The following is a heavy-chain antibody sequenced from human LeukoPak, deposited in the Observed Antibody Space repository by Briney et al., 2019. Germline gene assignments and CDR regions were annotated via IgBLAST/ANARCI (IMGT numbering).Heavy chain of an antibody. CDR1: GFTVSNNY. CDR3: ARINFGDDY. D-gene: IGHD4-17*01. J-gene: IGHJ4*02. V-gene: IGHV3-66*01. Sequence: PGGSLRLSRAASGFTVSNNYINWVRQAPGKGLEWVSLIYGSGSADYADSVKGRFTISRDNSMNTVYLQMNSLRAEDTAVYYCARINFGDDYWGQGTPVTVSS. CDR2: IYGSGSA.